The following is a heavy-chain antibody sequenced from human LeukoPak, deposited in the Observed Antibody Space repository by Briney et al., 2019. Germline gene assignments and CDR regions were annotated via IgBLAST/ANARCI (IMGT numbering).Heavy chain of an antibody. V-gene: IGHV3-23*01. J-gene: IGHJ6*03. Sequence: PGGSLRLSCAASGFTFSSYDMSWVRQAPGKGLEWVSATSGSGGSTYYADYVKGRFTIAADNSKNTLYLQMNSLTAEDTDVYYCANTGGDDSPVGYYYYYYMDVWGKGTTVTVSS. CDR2: TSGSGGST. CDR3: ANTGGDDSPVGYYYYYYMDV. D-gene: IGHD2-21*01. CDR1: GFTFSSYD.